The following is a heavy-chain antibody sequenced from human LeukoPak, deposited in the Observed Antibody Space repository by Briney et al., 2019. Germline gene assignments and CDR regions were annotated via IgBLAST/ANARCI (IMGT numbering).Heavy chain of an antibody. V-gene: IGHV3-53*01. CDR1: GFTVSSNY. CDR3: AREVVVVGATGGGFDY. J-gene: IGHJ4*02. CDR2: IYSGGST. Sequence: GGSLRLSCAASGFTVSSNYMSWVRQAPGKGLEWVSVIYSGGSTYYAESVKGRFTISRDNSKTTLYLQMNSLRAEDTAVYYCAREVVVVGATGGGFDYWGQGTLVTASS. D-gene: IGHD1-26*01.